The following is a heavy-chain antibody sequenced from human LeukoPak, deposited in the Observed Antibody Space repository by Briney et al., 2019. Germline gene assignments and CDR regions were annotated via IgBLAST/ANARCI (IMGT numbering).Heavy chain of an antibody. Sequence: GGSLRLSCAASGFTFSSYAISWVRQAPGKGLEWVSGISGDGDSTYYADSVKGRFTISRDNSKNTLYLQMNSLRAEDTAVYYCARGKYGSGSYPYWGQGTLVTVSS. CDR2: ISGDGDST. CDR1: GFTFSSYA. J-gene: IGHJ4*02. D-gene: IGHD3-10*01. V-gene: IGHV3-23*01. CDR3: ARGKYGSGSYPY.